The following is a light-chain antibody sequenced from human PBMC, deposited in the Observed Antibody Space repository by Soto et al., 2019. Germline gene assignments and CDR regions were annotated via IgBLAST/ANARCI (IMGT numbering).Light chain of an antibody. Sequence: ERVMTQSPVTLSVSPGESVTLSCRASQSVGSNLAWYQQKVGQAPRLVIYGVSTRATGIPARFSGSGSGRQFTLTISSLQSEDSAVYYCQQYNNWPLTFGGGTKVDIK. V-gene: IGKV3-15*01. CDR3: QQYNNWPLT. CDR2: GVS. J-gene: IGKJ4*01. CDR1: QSVGSN.